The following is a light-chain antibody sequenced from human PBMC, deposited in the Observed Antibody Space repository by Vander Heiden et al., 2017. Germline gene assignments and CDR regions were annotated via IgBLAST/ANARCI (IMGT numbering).Light chain of an antibody. V-gene: IGKV1D-12*01. CDR2: AAS. Sequence: DIQMTKSPSSVSASVGDRVTINCRASKDISNWLAWYQQKPGKAPNLLIYAASSMQSGVPLRFSGSGSGTDFTLTISSLQPEDFGTYYCQQANSFPPTFGGGTKVEIK. J-gene: IGKJ4*01. CDR1: KDISNW. CDR3: QQANSFPPT.